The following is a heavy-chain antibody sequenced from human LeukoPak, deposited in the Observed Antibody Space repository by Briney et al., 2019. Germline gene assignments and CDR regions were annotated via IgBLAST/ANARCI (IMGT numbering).Heavy chain of an antibody. V-gene: IGHV1-8*01. CDR2: MKPNRGNT. CDR3: ARPLSLRPKRRAFGI. D-gene: IGHD3-16*02. CDR1: GYTFTSYD. Sequence: ASVKLSWKDSGYTFTSYDINWVRHDSAQGLEWKGWMKPNRGNTGYAQKFQGRVTMTRNTSISTAYMELSSLRSQDTAVYYCARPLSLRPKRRAFGIWGEGTMVTVSS. J-gene: IGHJ3*02.